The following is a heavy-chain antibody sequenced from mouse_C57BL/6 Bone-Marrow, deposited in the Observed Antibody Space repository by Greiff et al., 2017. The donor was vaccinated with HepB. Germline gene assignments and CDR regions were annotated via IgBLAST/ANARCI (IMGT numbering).Heavy chain of an antibody. Sequence: EVQVVESGGGLVQPKGSLKLSCAASGFSFNTYAMNWVRQAPGKGLEWVARIRSKSNNYATYYADSVKDRFTISRDDSESMLYLQMNNLKTEDTAMYYCVIPGTWFAYWGQGTLVTVSA. CDR3: VIPGTWFAY. V-gene: IGHV10-1*01. CDR2: IRSKSNNYAT. CDR1: GFSFNTYA. J-gene: IGHJ3*01. D-gene: IGHD4-1*01.